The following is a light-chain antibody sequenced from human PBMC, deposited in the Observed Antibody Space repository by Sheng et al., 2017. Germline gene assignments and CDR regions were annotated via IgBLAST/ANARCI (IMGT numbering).Light chain of an antibody. V-gene: IGLV1-40*01. J-gene: IGLJ3*02. CDR2: GNS. Sequence: QSVLTQPPSVSGAPGQRVTISCTGSGSNIGAGSDVHWYQQLPGTAPKLLIYGNSNRPSRGPVDRFSGSKSGTSASLAITGLQADDEADYYCQSYDYSLSGSVFGGGTKLTVL. CDR3: QSYDYSLSGSV. CDR1: GSNIGAGSD.